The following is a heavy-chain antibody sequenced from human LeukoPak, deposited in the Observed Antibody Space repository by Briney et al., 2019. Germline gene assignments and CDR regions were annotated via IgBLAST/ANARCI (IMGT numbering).Heavy chain of an antibody. D-gene: IGHD3-22*01. CDR3: AKYRGLRYYDD. V-gene: IGHV3-23*01. CDR1: GFTFSSYA. Sequence: PGGSLRLSCAASGFTFSSYAMSWVRQAPGKGLEWVSAISGSGGGTYYADYVKGRFTISRDNSKNTLYLQVNSLRAEDTAVYYCAKYRGLRYYDDWGQGTLVTVSP. CDR2: ISGSGGGT. J-gene: IGHJ4*02.